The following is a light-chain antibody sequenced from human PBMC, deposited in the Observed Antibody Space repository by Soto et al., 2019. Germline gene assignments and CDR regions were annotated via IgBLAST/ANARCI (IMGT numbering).Light chain of an antibody. CDR1: STDVGAYNY. Sequence: QSALTQPASVSESPEQSITISCTGTSTDVGAYNYVSWYQKYPGKAPKLMIYEVNYRPSGVSNRFSGSKSGNTASLTISGLQAEDEADYYCSSYTSSRTLVFGGGTKLTVL. CDR2: EVN. V-gene: IGLV2-14*01. J-gene: IGLJ2*01. CDR3: SSYTSSRTLV.